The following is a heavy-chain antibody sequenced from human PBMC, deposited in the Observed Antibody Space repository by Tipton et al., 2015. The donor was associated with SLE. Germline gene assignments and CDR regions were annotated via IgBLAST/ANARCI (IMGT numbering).Heavy chain of an antibody. V-gene: IGHV4-34*01. CDR1: GGSFSGYY. CDR3: AREFLNPVTTVHYYFDL. Sequence: TLSLTCAVYGGSFSGYYWSWIRQPPGKGLEWIGEINHSGSTNYNPSLKSRVTMSVDTSKNHFSLKLISVTAADTAVYYCAREFLNPVTTVHYYFDLWGRGTLVTVSS. CDR2: INHSGST. J-gene: IGHJ2*01. D-gene: IGHD4-11*01.